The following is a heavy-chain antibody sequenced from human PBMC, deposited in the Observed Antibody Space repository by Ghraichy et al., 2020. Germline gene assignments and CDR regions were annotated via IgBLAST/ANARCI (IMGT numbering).Heavy chain of an antibody. CDR2: ISSSGSYI. CDR3: AREYSSSSLDY. J-gene: IGHJ4*01. V-gene: IGHV3-21*01. Sequence: LSLTCAASGFTFSSYSMTWVRQAPGKGLEWVSSISSSGSYIYYADSVKGRFTISRDSAKNSLYLQMNSLRVEDTALYYCAREYSSSSLDYWGHGTLVTVSS. D-gene: IGHD6-6*01. CDR1: GFTFSSYS.